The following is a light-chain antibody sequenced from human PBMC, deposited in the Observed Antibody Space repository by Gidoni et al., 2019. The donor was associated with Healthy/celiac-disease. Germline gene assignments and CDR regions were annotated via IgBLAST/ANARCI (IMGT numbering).Light chain of an antibody. J-gene: IGKJ5*01. CDR3: QQLNSYPPIT. CDR2: AAS. Sequence: DIQLTQSPSFLSASVGDRVTITCRASQGISSYLAWYQQKPGKAPKLLIYAASTLQSGVPSRFSGSGSGTEFTLTISSLQPEDFATYYCQQLNSYPPITFGHXTRLEIK. V-gene: IGKV1-9*01. CDR1: QGISSY.